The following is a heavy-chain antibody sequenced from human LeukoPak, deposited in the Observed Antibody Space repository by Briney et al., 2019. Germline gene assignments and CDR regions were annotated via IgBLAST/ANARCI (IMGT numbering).Heavy chain of an antibody. CDR3: AKELLSSYFDY. D-gene: IGHD2-21*01. J-gene: IGHJ4*02. V-gene: IGHV3-23*01. Sequence: GGSLRLSCAASGLTFSGYAMSWVRQAPGKGLEWVSAISGSGGSTYYADSVKGRFTISRDNSKNTLYLRMNSLRAEDTAVYYCAKELLSSYFDYWGQGTLVTVSS. CDR2: ISGSGGST. CDR1: GLTFSGYA.